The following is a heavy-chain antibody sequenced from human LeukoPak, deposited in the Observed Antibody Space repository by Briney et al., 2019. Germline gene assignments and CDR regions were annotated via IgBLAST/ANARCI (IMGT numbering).Heavy chain of an antibody. J-gene: IGHJ4*02. CDR2: IRGSGGTT. CDR3: AKDLAVGGN. D-gene: IGHD3-16*01. CDR1: GFTFSSYA. V-gene: IGHV3-23*01. Sequence: GGSLRLSCAASGFTFSSYAMSWVRQAPGKGLEWVSAIRGSGGTTFYADSVKGRFTISRDNSKNTLYLQMNSLRAEDTAVYYCAKDLAVGGNWGQGALVTVSS.